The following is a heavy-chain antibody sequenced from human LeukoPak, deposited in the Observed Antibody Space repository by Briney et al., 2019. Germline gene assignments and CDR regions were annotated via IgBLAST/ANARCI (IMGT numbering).Heavy chain of an antibody. J-gene: IGHJ4*02. Sequence: AAVKVSCKASGGTFSSYAISWVRQAPVQGLEWMGGIIPIFGTANYAQKFQGRVTITADKSTSTAYMELSSLRSEDTAVYYCARDLTDYRGISRVSAYWGQGTLVTVSS. CDR3: ARDLTDYRGISRVSAY. CDR1: GGTFSSYA. CDR2: IIPIFGTA. D-gene: IGHD4/OR15-4a*01. V-gene: IGHV1-69*06.